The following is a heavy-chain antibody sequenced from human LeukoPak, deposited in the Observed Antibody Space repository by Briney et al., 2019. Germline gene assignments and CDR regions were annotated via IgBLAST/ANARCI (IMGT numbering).Heavy chain of an antibody. CDR3: AKDVWGLPNAFDI. D-gene: IGHD3-16*01. CDR1: GFTFSSYA. V-gene: IGHV3-23*01. J-gene: IGHJ3*02. Sequence: GGSLRLSCAASGFTFSSYAMSWVRQAPGKGLEWVSAISGSGGSTYYAASVKARFTISRDNSKNTLYLQMNTLRAEDTAVYYCAKDVWGLPNAFDIWGQGTMVTVSS. CDR2: ISGSGGST.